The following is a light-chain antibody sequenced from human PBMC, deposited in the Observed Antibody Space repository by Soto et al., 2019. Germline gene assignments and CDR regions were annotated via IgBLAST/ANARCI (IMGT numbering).Light chain of an antibody. CDR2: KVS. J-gene: IGKJ1*01. Sequence: DIVMTQTPLSSPVTLGQPASISCRSSESLVHSEGNTYLSWLHQRPGQPPRLLIYKVSKRFSGVPDRFSGSGAGTDFTLKITRVEAADVGVYYCVQGTQSWTFGQGTKLEIK. CDR3: VQGTQSWT. CDR1: ESLVHSEGNTY. V-gene: IGKV2-24*01.